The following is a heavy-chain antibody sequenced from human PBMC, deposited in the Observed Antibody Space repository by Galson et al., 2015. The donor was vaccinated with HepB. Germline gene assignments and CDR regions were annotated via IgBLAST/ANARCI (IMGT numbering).Heavy chain of an antibody. D-gene: IGHD3-10*01. V-gene: IGHV3-21*01. CDR2: ISSSSGYI. J-gene: IGHJ6*03. CDR3: ARDGVGRMVQGLIVEQKVNYMDV. CDR1: GFTFSSYS. Sequence: SLSLACAASGFTFSSYSMIWVRQAPGKGLEWVSSISSSSGYISYADSVKGRFTLSRDNAKNSLYLQMNSLRAEDTAVYNCARDGVGRMVQGLIVEQKVNYMDVWGKGTTVTVSS.